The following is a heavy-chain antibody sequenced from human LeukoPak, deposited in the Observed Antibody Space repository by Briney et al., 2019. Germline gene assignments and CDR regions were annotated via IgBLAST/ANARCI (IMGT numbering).Heavy chain of an antibody. CDR3: ARACIAAAGYYYYYYMDV. Sequence: GASVKVSCKASGYTFTSYGISWVRQAPGQGLEWMGWISAYNGNTNYAQKLQGRVTMTTDTSTSTAYMELRSLRSDDTAVYYCARACIAAAGYYYYYYMDVWGKGTTVTVSS. D-gene: IGHD6-13*01. V-gene: IGHV1-18*01. CDR2: ISAYNGNT. J-gene: IGHJ6*03. CDR1: GYTFTSYG.